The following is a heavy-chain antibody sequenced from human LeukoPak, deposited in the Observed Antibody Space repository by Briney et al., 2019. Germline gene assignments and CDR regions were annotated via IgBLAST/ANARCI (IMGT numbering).Heavy chain of an antibody. CDR2: IYTSGST. J-gene: IGHJ6*02. V-gene: IGHV4-61*02. CDR3: ARGYTAMVTSYYYYYYGMDV. CDR1: GGSISSGSYY. D-gene: IGHD5-18*01. Sequence: PSQTLSLTCTVSGGSISSGSYYWSWIRQPAGKGLEWIGRIYTSGSTNYNPSLKSRVTISVDTSKNQFSLKLSSVTAADTAVYYCARGYTAMVTSYYYYYYGMDVWGQGPRSPSP.